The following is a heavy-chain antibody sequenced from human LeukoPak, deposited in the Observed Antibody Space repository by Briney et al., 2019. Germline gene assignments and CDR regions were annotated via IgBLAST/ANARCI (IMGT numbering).Heavy chain of an antibody. J-gene: IGHJ4*02. CDR3: ARRYYYDSSGYYYEYYLDY. CDR1: GGSISSSSYY. V-gene: IGHV4-39*01. CDR2: IYYSGST. D-gene: IGHD3-22*01. Sequence: SETLSLTCTVSGGSISSSSYYWGWIRQHPGKGLVWIGSIYYSGSTYYNPSLKSRVTISVDTSKNQFSLKLSSVTAADTAVYYCARRYYYDSSGYYYEYYLDYWGQGTLVSVSS.